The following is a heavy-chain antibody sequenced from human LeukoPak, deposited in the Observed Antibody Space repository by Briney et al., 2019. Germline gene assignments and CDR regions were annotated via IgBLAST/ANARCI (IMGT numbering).Heavy chain of an antibody. CDR2: IHATGNT. Sequence: GGSLRLSCAASGFSISNYHMFWARQAPGKGLEWVSVIHATGNTYYANSVKGRFTISRDNSENTLYLQMNSLRVGDTAVYYCARHSDSPNYPDTDSFDLWGQGTTVTVSS. V-gene: IGHV3-53*01. CDR1: GFSISNYH. D-gene: IGHD3-22*01. CDR3: ARHSDSPNYPDTDSFDL. J-gene: IGHJ3*01.